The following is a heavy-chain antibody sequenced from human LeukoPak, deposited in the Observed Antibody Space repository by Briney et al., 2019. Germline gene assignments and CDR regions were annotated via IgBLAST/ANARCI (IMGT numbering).Heavy chain of an antibody. D-gene: IGHD3-10*01. CDR1: GFTFDDYG. V-gene: IGHV3-74*01. J-gene: IGHJ4*02. Sequence: GGSLRLSCAASGFTFDDYGMSWVRQAPGKGLEWVSGINSDGSSTSYADSVKGRFTISRDNAKNTLYLQMNSLRAEDTAVYYCARAVRGVIGYWGQGTLVTVSS. CDR2: INSDGSST. CDR3: ARAVRGVIGY.